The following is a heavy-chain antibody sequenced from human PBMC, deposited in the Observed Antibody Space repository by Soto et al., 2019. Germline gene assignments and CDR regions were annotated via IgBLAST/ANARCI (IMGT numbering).Heavy chain of an antibody. Sequence: QVQLQQWGAGLLKPSETLSLTCAVYGGSFSGHSWTWIRQSPGKGLEWIGDINHSGRVNYSPSLKSRVTISLDTSKNQFSLTLSAVTAADSAMYYSSTRAYDTNGYYRFDPWGQGTLVTVSS. J-gene: IGHJ5*01. CDR3: STRAYDTNGYYRFDP. V-gene: IGHV4-34*01. D-gene: IGHD3-22*01. CDR2: INHSGRV. CDR1: GGSFSGHS.